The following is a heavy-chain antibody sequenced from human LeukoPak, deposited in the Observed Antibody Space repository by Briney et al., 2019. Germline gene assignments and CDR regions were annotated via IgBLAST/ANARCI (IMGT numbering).Heavy chain of an antibody. CDR2: IYYSGST. J-gene: IGHJ4*02. CDR3: ARVVRRARLFDY. Sequence: SETLSLTCTVSGGSISGSDYYWTWIRQPPGKGLEWIASIYYSGSTNYNPSLKSRVTISVDTSKNQFSLKLSSVTAADTAVYYCARVVRRARLFDYWGQGTLVTVSS. V-gene: IGHV4-39*07. D-gene: IGHD6-25*01. CDR1: GGSISGSDYY.